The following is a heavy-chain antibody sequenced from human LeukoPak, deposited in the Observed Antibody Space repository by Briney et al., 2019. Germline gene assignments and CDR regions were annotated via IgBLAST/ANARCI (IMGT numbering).Heavy chain of an antibody. J-gene: IGHJ4*02. CDR2: ISGSGGST. Sequence: GGSLRLSCAASGFTFSSYAMSWVRQAPGKGPEWVSAISGSGGSTYYADSVKGRFTISRDNSKNTLYLQMNSLRAEDTAVYYCAKGGYCSSTSCPFDYWGQGTLVTVSS. CDR1: GFTFSSYA. V-gene: IGHV3-23*01. CDR3: AKGGYCSSTSCPFDY. D-gene: IGHD2-2*01.